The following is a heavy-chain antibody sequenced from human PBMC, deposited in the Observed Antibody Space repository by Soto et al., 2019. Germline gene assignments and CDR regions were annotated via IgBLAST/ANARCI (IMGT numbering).Heavy chain of an antibody. CDR3: ARDTSYGIGYYFDY. Sequence: SDTLSLNCTVSGGSVSSVSYSWTWILHAPGKGLEWIGYIYYSGSTNYNPSLKSRVTISVDTSKNQFSLKLSSVTAADTAVYYCARDTSYGIGYYFDYWGQGNLVTGSS. V-gene: IGHV4-61*01. J-gene: IGHJ4*02. CDR2: IYYSGST. CDR1: GGSVSSVSYS. D-gene: IGHD4-17*01.